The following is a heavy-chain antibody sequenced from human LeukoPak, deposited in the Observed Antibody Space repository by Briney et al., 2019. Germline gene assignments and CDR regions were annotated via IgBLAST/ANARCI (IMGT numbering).Heavy chain of an antibody. D-gene: IGHD7-27*01. V-gene: IGHV3-30*03. J-gene: IGHJ2*01. CDR1: GFTFTSNG. CDR2: ISYDGSKK. CDR3: ARSGELGIVSWYFDL. Sequence: TGGSLRLSCAASGFTFTSNGMHWVRQAPGKGLEWVAVISYDGSKKYYSDSVQGRFTISRDNSKNTLYLQMNSLRAEDTGVYYCARSGELGIVSWYFDLWGRGTLVTVSS.